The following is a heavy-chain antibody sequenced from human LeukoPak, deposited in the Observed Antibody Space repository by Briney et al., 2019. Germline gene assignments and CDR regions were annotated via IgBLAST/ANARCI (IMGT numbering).Heavy chain of an antibody. J-gene: IGHJ3*02. Sequence: GGSLRLSCAASGFTFSSYSMNWVRQAPGKGLEWVSSISGSSGYIYYADSLKGRFTISRDNAKNSLSLQMNSLRAEDTAVYYCARDPGDNIYDAVDIWGQGTMVTVSS. CDR3: ARDPGDNIYDAVDI. D-gene: IGHD3-10*01. CDR1: GFTFSSYS. V-gene: IGHV3-21*01. CDR2: ISGSSGYI.